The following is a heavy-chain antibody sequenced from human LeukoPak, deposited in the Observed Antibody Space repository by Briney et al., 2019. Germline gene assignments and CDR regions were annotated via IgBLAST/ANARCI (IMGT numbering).Heavy chain of an antibody. J-gene: IGHJ4*02. CDR2: ITGSSTTI. CDR3: ARVRGVTLSYHYFDY. V-gene: IGHV3-48*02. CDR1: GFTFSTYS. D-gene: IGHD3-10*01. Sequence: GGSLRLSCAASGFTFSTYSMNWVRQAPGKGLEWVSYITGSSTTIHYADSVKGRFTISRDNAKNSLYLQMNSLRDEDTAVYYCARVRGVTLSYHYFDYWGQGTLVTVSS.